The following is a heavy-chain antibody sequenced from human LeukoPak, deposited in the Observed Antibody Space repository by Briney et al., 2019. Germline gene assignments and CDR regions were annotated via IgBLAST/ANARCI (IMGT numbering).Heavy chain of an antibody. CDR1: GGSISSSSHY. V-gene: IGHV4-39*01. CDR3: ARRSGDGYKRTFDY. J-gene: IGHJ4*02. CDR2: IDYTGSI. D-gene: IGHD5-24*01. Sequence: SETLSLTCTVSGGSISSSSHYWGWIRQPPGKGLEWIVSIDYTGSIFYNSSLKSRVAMSVDTSKNQFSLKLSSVTAADTAVYYCARRSGDGYKRTFDYWGQGTLVTVSS.